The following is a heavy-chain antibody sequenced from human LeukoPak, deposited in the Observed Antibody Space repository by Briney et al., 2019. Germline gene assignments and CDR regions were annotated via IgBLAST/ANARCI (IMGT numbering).Heavy chain of an antibody. V-gene: IGHV4-59*12. CDR3: ARDSIAAARPYYYYYYYMDV. CDR1: GGSISSYY. J-gene: IGHJ6*03. CDR2: IYYSGST. Sequence: SETLSLTCTVSGGSISSYYWSWIRQPPGKGLEWIGYIYYSGSTNHNPSLKSRVTISVDTSKNQFSLKLSSVTAADTAVYYCARDSIAAARPYYYYYYYMDVWGKGTTVTVSS. D-gene: IGHD6-13*01.